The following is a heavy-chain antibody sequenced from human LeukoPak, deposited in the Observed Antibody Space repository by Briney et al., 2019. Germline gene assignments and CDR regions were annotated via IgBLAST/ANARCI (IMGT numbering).Heavy chain of an antibody. D-gene: IGHD3-22*01. CDR1: EFTFSSYV. V-gene: IGHV3-20*01. CDR3: ARVHSSGYYYFDY. Sequence: GGSLRLSCAASEFTFSSYVMAWVRQAPGKGLEWVSTITPGGGTYYADSVKGRFTISRDNAKNSLYLQMNSLRAEDTALYHCARVHSSGYYYFDYWGQGTLVTVSS. CDR2: ITPGGGT. J-gene: IGHJ4*02.